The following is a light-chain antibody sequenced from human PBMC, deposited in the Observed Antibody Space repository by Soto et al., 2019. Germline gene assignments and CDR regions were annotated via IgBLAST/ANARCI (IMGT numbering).Light chain of an antibody. V-gene: IGKV3-20*01. CDR2: GAS. J-gene: IGKJ1*01. Sequence: IVLTQSLGTLSLSPGERATLFCRAIQSVSSRYLAWYQQKPGQAPRLLIYGASSRATGIPDRFGGSGSGTDFTLTISRPEPEDFAVYYCQQYGSSPPFTFGQGAKVDIK. CDR1: QSVSSRY. CDR3: QQYGSSPPFT.